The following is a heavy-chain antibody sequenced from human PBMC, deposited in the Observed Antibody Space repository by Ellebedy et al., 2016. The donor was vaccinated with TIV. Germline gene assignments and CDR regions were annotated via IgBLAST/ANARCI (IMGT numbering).Heavy chain of an antibody. Sequence: ASVKVSCXASGYTFTSYDINWVRQATGQGLEWMGWMNPNSGNTGYAQKFQGRVTMTRNTSISTAYMELSSLRSEDTAVYYCARVGTTVTTSGGPGYYYGMDVWGQGTTVTVSS. V-gene: IGHV1-8*01. D-gene: IGHD4-11*01. CDR2: MNPNSGNT. CDR3: ARVGTTVTTSGGPGYYYGMDV. CDR1: GYTFTSYD. J-gene: IGHJ6*02.